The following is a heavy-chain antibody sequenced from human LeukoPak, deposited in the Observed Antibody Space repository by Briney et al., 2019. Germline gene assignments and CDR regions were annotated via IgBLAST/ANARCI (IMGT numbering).Heavy chain of an antibody. CDR2: NRIKVDGYIT. D-gene: IGHD3-22*01. CDR3: VRGYNSFAY. J-gene: IGHJ4*02. CDR1: GFTFSDHD. V-gene: IGHV3-72*01. Sequence: GGSLRLSGAASGFTFSDHDMDWVRQAPGKGLEWVGGNRIKVDGYITQYAASVKGRFTISRDDSKASLYLQMTRLSTDDTAVYYCVRGYNSFAYWGQGTLVTVSS.